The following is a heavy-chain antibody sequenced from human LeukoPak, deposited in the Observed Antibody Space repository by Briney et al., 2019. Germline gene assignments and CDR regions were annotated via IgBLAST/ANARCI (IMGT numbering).Heavy chain of an antibody. CDR2: IYPGDSNT. D-gene: IGHD2-15*01. J-gene: IGHJ5*02. CDR3: ARRGYCSGGSCYSVIGNWFDP. Sequence: GESLKISCKGSGYRFTNYWIGWVRQMPGKGLEWMGIIYPGDSNTRYSPSFQGQVTISADKSINTAYVQWSSLKASDTAMYYCARRGYCSGGSCYSVIGNWFDPWGQGTLVTVSS. V-gene: IGHV5-51*01. CDR1: GYRFTNYW.